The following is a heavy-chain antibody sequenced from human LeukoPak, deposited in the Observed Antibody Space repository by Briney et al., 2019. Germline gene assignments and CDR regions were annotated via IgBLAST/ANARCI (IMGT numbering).Heavy chain of an antibody. CDR3: ARGSYSSSREYYFDY. D-gene: IGHD6-13*01. V-gene: IGHV1-18*01. CDR1: GYTFTSYG. Sequence: ASVKVSCKASGYTFTSYGISWVRQAPGQGLEWMGWISAYNGNTNYAQKLQGRVTMTTDTSTSTAYMELRSLRSDDTAVYYCARGSYSSSREYYFDYWGQGTLVTVSS. J-gene: IGHJ4*02. CDR2: ISAYNGNT.